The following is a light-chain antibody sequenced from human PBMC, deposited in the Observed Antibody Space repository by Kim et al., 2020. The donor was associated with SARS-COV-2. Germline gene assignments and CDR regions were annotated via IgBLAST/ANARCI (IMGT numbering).Light chain of an antibody. Sequence: DIQMTQSPSSLAASVGDRVTIACRASQNIKTYLNWYQQKPGEAPKLLIYAASTLQSGVPSRFSGSGSGTDFTLTISSLQPEDFAIYYCQQSHTAPLLTFGGGTKVDIK. CDR2: AAS. J-gene: IGKJ4*01. V-gene: IGKV1-39*01. CDR1: QNIKTY. CDR3: QQSHTAPLLT.